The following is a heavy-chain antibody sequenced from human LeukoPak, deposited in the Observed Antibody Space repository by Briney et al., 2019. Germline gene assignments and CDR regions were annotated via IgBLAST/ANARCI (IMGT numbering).Heavy chain of an antibody. CDR3: AHSGYSSSWYTDRNWFDP. CDR2: NYWDDDK. D-gene: IGHD6-13*01. Sequence: SGPSLVTPQQPLTLICTFPGTSLSSRGVGVGWIPQPPGKALVWLTTNYWDDDKRYSPSLKSRLTITKDTSKNQVVLTMTNMDPVDTATYYCAHSGYSSSWYTDRNWFDPWGQGTLVTVSS. CDR1: GTSLSSRGVG. V-gene: IGHV2-5*02. J-gene: IGHJ5*02.